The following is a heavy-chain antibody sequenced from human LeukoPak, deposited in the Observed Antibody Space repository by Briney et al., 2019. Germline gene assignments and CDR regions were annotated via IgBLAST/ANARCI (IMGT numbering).Heavy chain of an antibody. J-gene: IGHJ4*02. CDR2: INPNSGST. CDR1: GYTFTGYY. D-gene: IGHD5-24*01. CDR3: ARALRDGYCDY. Sequence: GASVKVSCKXSGYTFTGYYMHWVRQSPGQGLEWMGRINPNSGSTNYAQKFQGRVTMTRDTSISTAYMELSRLRSDDTAVYYSARALRDGYCDYWGQGTLVTVSS. V-gene: IGHV1-2*06.